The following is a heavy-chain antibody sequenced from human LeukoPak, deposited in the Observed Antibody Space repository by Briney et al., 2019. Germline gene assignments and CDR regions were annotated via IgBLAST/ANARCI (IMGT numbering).Heavy chain of an antibody. D-gene: IGHD5-12*01. J-gene: IGHJ2*01. CDR3: ARDQNSGYDFLPYWYFDL. CDR1: GGSISSGSYY. Sequence: SETLSLTCTVSGGSISSGSYYWSWIRQPAGKGLEWIGRIYTSGSTNYNPSLKSRVTISVYTSKNQFSLKLSSVTAADTAVYYCARDQNSGYDFLPYWYFDLWGRGTLVTVSS. V-gene: IGHV4-61*02. CDR2: IYTSGST.